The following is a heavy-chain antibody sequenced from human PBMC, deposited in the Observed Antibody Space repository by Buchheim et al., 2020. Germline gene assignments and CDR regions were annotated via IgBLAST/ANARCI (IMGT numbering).Heavy chain of an antibody. D-gene: IGHD3-10*01. J-gene: IGHJ6*02. Sequence: EVQLVESGGGLVQPGGSLRLSCAASGFTFSRYWMYWVRQAPGKGLVWVSRMYTDGSSASYADSVKGRFTISRDNSKKTLFLQVNGLRREDTAVYFCARVREGVSMDQGIIVEAKGGLDVWGQGAT. V-gene: IGHV3-74*01. CDR3: ARVREGVSMDQGIIVEAKGGLDV. CDR1: GFTFSRYW. CDR2: MYTDGSSA.